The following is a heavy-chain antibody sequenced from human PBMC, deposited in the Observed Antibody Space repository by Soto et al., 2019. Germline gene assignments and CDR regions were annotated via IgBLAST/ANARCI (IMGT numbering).Heavy chain of an antibody. J-gene: IGHJ4*02. V-gene: IGHV4-59*01. CDR1: GGSISSSS. CDR2: IYNNGRT. D-gene: IGHD2-2*01. CDR3: ARARFCPSTICSHYFDF. Sequence: PSETLSLTCTVPGGSISSSSWSWIRQPPGRGLEWIGYIYNNGRTDYNPSLKSRVTISVDTSKNHFSLKLSSSTPADTAVYYCARARFCPSTICSHYFDFWGQGTLVTVSS.